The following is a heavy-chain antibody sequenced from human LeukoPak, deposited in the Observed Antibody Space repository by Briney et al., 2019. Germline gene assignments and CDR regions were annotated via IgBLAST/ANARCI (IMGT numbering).Heavy chain of an antibody. CDR3: ARDRDCSGGSCYSTLFDY. CDR2: ISSSSSYI. V-gene: IGHV3-21*01. Sequence: GGSLRLSCAASGFTFSSYSMNWVRQAPGKGLEWVSSISSSSSYIYYADSVKGRFTISRDNSKNTLYLQMNSLRAEDTAVYYCARDRDCSGGSCYSTLFDYWGQGTLVTVSS. D-gene: IGHD2-15*01. CDR1: GFTFSSYS. J-gene: IGHJ4*02.